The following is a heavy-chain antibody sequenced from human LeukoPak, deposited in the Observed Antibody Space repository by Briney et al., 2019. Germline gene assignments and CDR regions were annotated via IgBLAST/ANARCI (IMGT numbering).Heavy chain of an antibody. CDR3: AKDRYSSSWNFDY. CDR2: IKSKTDGGTT. CDR1: GFTFSNAW. J-gene: IGHJ4*02. Sequence: GGSLRLSCAASGFTFSNAWMSWVRQAPGKGLEWVGRIKSKTDGGTTDYAAPVKGRFTISRDDSKNTLYLQMNSLRAEDTAVYYCAKDRYSSSWNFDYWGQGTLVTVSS. V-gene: IGHV3-15*01. D-gene: IGHD6-13*01.